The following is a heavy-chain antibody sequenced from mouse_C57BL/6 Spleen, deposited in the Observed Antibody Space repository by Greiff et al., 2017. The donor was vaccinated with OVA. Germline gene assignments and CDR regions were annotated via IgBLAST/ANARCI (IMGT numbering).Heavy chain of an antibody. Sequence: VQLQESGPELARPWASVKISCQAFYTFFRRVHFAIRDTNSWMQWVKLRPGQGLEWIGAIYPGNGDTSYNQKFKGKDTLTADKSSSTAYMQLSGLTSEDSAVNYCAGKWLLGAMDYWGQGTSVTVSS. CDR1: YTFFRRVH. CDR2: GQGLEWIG. CDR3: SEDSAVNYCAGKWLLGAMDY. D-gene: IGHD2-3*01. J-gene: IGHJ4*01. V-gene: IGHV1-87*01.